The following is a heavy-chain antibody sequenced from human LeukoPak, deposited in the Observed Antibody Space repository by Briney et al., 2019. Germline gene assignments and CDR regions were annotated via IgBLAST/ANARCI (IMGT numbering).Heavy chain of an antibody. Sequence: SETLSLTCAVSGGSIYTYYWSWIRQPPGKGREWIVYIYYSGTTNCNPSLKSRVTISVDTSQNQFSLKLSSVTAADTAVYYCARSNVVVPSITKGYYYYAMDVWGQGTTVTVSS. J-gene: IGHJ6*02. D-gene: IGHD2-2*01. CDR1: GGSIYTYY. V-gene: IGHV4-59*08. CDR3: ARSNVVVPSITKGYYYYAMDV. CDR2: IYYSGTT.